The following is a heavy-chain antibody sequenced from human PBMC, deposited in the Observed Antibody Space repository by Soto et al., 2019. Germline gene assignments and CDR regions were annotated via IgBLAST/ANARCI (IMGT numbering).Heavy chain of an antibody. V-gene: IGHV3-30*18. D-gene: IGHD1-26*01. CDR3: AKVTFSGDYYYSYGLDV. CDR2: ISYDGSNK. Sequence: GGSLRLSXAASGFTFSAYGMHWVRQAPGKGLEWVAVISYDGSNKYYADSVKGRFTISRDNSKNTLYLQMNSLGAEDTAVYFCAKVTFSGDYYYSYGLDVWGQGTTVTVSS. CDR1: GFTFSAYG. J-gene: IGHJ6*02.